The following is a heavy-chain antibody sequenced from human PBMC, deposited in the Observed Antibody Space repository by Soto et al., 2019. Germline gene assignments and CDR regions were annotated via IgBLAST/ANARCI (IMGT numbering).Heavy chain of an antibody. CDR2: IYYSGST. J-gene: IGHJ6*02. CDR1: GGSISSYY. D-gene: IGHD3-10*01. Sequence: SETLSLTCTVSGGSISSYYWSWIRQPPGKGLEWIGYIYYSGSTNYNPSLKSRVTISVDTSKNLFSLKLSSVTAADMAVYYCARRGYGSGSAYGMDVWGQGTTVTVSS. CDR3: ARRGYGSGSAYGMDV. V-gene: IGHV4-59*01.